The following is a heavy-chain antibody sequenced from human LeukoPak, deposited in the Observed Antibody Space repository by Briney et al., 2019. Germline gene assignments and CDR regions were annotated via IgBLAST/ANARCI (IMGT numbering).Heavy chain of an antibody. CDR3: ARLFRSAAITGNNWFDP. D-gene: IGHD2-2*02. CDR1: GYSISGGYY. Sequence: PSETLSLTCAVSGYSISGGYYWGWIRPPPGKGLEWIGSIYHSGSTYYNPSLKSRVTISVDTSKNQFSLKLSSVTAADTAVYYCARLFRSAAITGNNWFDPWGQGTLVTVSS. CDR2: IYHSGST. J-gene: IGHJ5*02. V-gene: IGHV4-38-2*01.